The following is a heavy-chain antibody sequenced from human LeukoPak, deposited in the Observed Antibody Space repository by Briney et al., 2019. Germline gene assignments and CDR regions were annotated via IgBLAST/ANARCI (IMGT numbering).Heavy chain of an antibody. J-gene: IGHJ3*02. Sequence: PSETLSLTCTVSGGSISSYYWSWIRQPPGKGLEWIGYIYYSGSTNYNPSLKSRVTISVDTSKNQFSLKLSSVTAADTAVYYCARHGSGQWELLGGAFDIWGQGTMVTVSS. V-gene: IGHV4-59*08. CDR2: IYYSGST. D-gene: IGHD1-26*01. CDR3: ARHGSGQWELLGGAFDI. CDR1: GGSISSYY.